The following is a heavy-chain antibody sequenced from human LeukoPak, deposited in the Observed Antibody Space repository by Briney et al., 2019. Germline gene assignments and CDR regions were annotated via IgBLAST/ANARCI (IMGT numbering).Heavy chain of an antibody. D-gene: IGHD3-3*01. V-gene: IGHV3-74*01. CDR2: ISPDGSTT. Sequence: GGSLRLSCTASGFTFSSYSMHWVRQARGKGLVWVSRISPDGSTTGHADSVKGRFTTSRDNAKNTLFLQMNSLRAEDTAVYYCTRDFDFSSAIWGQGTLVTVSS. CDR3: TRDFDFSSAI. CDR1: GFTFSSYS. J-gene: IGHJ4*02.